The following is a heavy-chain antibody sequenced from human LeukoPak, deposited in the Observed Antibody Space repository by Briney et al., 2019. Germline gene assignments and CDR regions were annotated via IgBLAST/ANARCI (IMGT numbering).Heavy chain of an antibody. V-gene: IGHV4-34*01. Sequence: GSLRLSCADSGFTFSTYALSWVRQPPGKGLEWIGEINHSGATNYNPSLKSRVTISVDTSKNLFSLKLSSVTAADTAVYYCASSRVYSGSWYYYFDNWGQGTLVTVSS. D-gene: IGHD5-12*01. J-gene: IGHJ4*02. CDR2: INHSGAT. CDR3: ASSRVYSGSWYYYFDN. CDR1: GFTFSTYA.